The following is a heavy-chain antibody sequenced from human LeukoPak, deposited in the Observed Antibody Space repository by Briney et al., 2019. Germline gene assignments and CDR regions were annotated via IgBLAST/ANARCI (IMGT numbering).Heavy chain of an antibody. CDR2: IIPIFGTA. D-gene: IGHD3-9*01. CDR1: GGTFSSYA. Sequence: SVTVSCKASGGTFSSYAISWVRQAPGQGLEWMGGIIPIFGTANYAQKFQGRVTITADESTSTAYMELSSLRSEDTAVYYCARSTSPLDYDILTGYVELGYWGQGTLVTVSS. J-gene: IGHJ4*02. V-gene: IGHV1-69*13. CDR3: ARSTSPLDYDILTGYVELGY.